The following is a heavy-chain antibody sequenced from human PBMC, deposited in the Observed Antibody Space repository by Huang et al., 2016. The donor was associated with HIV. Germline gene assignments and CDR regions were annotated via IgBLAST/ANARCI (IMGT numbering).Heavy chain of an antibody. Sequence: QVQLVQSGAEVKKPGASVKVSCKASGYAFTSYYMHWVRQAPGQGLEWMGIINPSDGSTSYAQKVQGRVTTTRDTSTNTVFMELSSLRSEDTAVYYCARDRDFYDSSGYWGFNYFDYWGQGTLVTVSS. D-gene: IGHD3-22*01. CDR1: GYAFTSYY. J-gene: IGHJ4*02. V-gene: IGHV1-46*01. CDR2: INPSDGST. CDR3: ARDRDFYDSSGYWGFNYFDY.